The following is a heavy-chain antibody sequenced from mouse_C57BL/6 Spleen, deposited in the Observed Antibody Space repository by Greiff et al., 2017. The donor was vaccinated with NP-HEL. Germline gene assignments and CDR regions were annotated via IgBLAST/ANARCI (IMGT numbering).Heavy chain of an antibody. CDR1: GYAFSSYW. CDR2: IYPGDGDT. Sequence: QVQLKESGAELVKPGASVKISCKASGYAFSSYWMNWVKQRPGKGLEWIGQIYPGDGDTNYNGKFKGKATLTADKSSSTAYMQLSSLTSEDSAVYFCARGADGRFAYWGQGTLVTVSA. CDR3: ARGADGRFAY. V-gene: IGHV1-80*01. J-gene: IGHJ3*01.